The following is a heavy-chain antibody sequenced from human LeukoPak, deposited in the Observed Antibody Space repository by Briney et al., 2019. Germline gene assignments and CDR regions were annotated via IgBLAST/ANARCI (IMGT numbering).Heavy chain of an antibody. CDR1: GFTFSSYA. J-gene: IGHJ6*03. Sequence: PGGSLRLSCAASGFTFSSYAMSWVRQAPGKGLEWVANIKQDGSEKYYVDSVKGRFTISRDNAKNSLYLQMNSLRAEDTAVYYCARILPSMRGEYYMDVWGKGTTVTVSS. V-gene: IGHV3-7*01. CDR2: IKQDGSEK. CDR3: ARILPSMRGEYYMDV. D-gene: IGHD3-10*01.